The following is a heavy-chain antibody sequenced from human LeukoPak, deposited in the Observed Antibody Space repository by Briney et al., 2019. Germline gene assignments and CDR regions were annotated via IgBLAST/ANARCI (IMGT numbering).Heavy chain of an antibody. CDR2: MNPNSGNT. CDR1: GYTFTSYG. Sequence: ASVKVSCKASGYTFTSYGISWVRQAPGQGLEWMGWMNPNSGNTGYAQKFQGRVTMTRNTSISTAYMELSSLRSEDTAVYYCARGGGYCSGGSCYSRDPFDYWGQGTLVTVSS. J-gene: IGHJ4*02. CDR3: ARGGGYCSGGSCYSRDPFDY. D-gene: IGHD2-15*01. V-gene: IGHV1-8*02.